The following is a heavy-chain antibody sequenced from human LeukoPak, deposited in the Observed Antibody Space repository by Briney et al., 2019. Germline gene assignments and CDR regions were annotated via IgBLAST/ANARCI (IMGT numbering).Heavy chain of an antibody. CDR2: ISSSSSTI. CDR3: ARAFTDYYDSSGYFDY. CDR1: GFTFSSYS. V-gene: IGHV3-48*01. J-gene: IGHJ4*02. Sequence: PGGSLRLSCAASGFTFSSYSMNWVRQAPGKGLEWVSYISSSSSTIYYADSVKGRFTISRDNSKNTLYLQMNSLRAEDTAVYYCARAFTDYYDSSGYFDYWGQGTLVTVSS. D-gene: IGHD3-22*01.